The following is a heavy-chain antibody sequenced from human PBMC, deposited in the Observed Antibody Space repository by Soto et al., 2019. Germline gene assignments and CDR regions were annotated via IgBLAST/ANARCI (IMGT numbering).Heavy chain of an antibody. V-gene: IGHV3-30-3*01. CDR3: AREWSLSVAATGY. CDR1: GFTFSTYT. D-gene: IGHD6-19*01. Sequence: QVELVESGGGVVQPGMSLRLSCAASGFTFSTYTMYWVRQAPGKGLEWVAGLSNNGINTDYADSVKGRFNISRDNSMHTLHLQMNSLRAADTAGYFCAREWSLSVAATGYWGQGTLVTVSS. J-gene: IGHJ4*02. CDR2: LSNNGINT.